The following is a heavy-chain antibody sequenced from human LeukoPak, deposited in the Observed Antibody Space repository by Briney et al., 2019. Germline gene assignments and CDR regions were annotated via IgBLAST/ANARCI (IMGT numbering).Heavy chain of an antibody. J-gene: IGHJ4*02. CDR2: IIPILGIA. V-gene: IGHV1-69*04. Sequence: SVKVSCKASGGTFSSYAISWVRQAPGQGLEWMGRIIPILGIANYAQKFQGRVTITADKSTSTAYMELSSLRAEDTAVYYCAKKAAMPGTVGNYFDYWGQGAQVTVSS. CDR3: AKKAAMPGTVGNYFDY. D-gene: IGHD6-19*01. CDR1: GGTFSSYA.